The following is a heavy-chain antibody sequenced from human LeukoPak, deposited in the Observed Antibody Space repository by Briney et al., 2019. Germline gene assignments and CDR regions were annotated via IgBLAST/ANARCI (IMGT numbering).Heavy chain of an antibody. D-gene: IGHD2-2*01. CDR3: ARSLDEGYCSSTSCYYYYYGMDV. Sequence: GGSLRLSCAASGFTLSDYYMSWIRQAAGKGLEWVSYISSSSSYTNYADSVKGRFTISRDNAKNSLYLQMNSLRAEDTAVYYCARSLDEGYCSSTSCYYYYYGMDVWGQGTTVTVSS. J-gene: IGHJ6*02. CDR2: ISSSSSYT. CDR1: GFTLSDYY. V-gene: IGHV3-11*06.